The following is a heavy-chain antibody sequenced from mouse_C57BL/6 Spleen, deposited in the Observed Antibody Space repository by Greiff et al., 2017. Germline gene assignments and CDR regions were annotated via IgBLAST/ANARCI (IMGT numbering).Heavy chain of an antibody. V-gene: IGHV1-82*01. J-gene: IGHJ2*01. Sequence: QVQLQQSGPELVKPGASVKISCKASGYAFSSSWMNWVKQRPGKGLEWIGRIDPGDGDTNYNGKFKGKATLTADKSSSTAYMQLSSLTSEDSAVYFCARGVNHDFDYWGQGTTLTVSS. CDR3: ARGVNHDFDY. D-gene: IGHD2-2*01. CDR2: IDPGDGDT. CDR1: GYAFSSSW.